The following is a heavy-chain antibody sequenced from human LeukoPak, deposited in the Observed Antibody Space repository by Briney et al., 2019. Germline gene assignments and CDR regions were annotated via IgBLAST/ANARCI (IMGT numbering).Heavy chain of an antibody. CDR2: LYYSGST. V-gene: IGHV4-39*01. D-gene: IGHD3-16*01. CDR3: ASRVRNGGGHDY. Sequence: SETLSLTCTVSGGSISSSSYYWDWVRQPPGKGLEWIGSLYYSGSTYYNPSLKSRVTISVDTSGDQFSLKLSSVTAADTAVYYCASRVRNGGGHDYWGQGTLVTVSS. CDR1: GGSISSSSYY. J-gene: IGHJ4*02.